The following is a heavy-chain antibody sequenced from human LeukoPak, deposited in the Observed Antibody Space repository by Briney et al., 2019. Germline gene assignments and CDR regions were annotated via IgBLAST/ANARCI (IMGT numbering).Heavy chain of an antibody. V-gene: IGHV3-23*01. D-gene: IGHD2-2*01. J-gene: IGHJ3*02. CDR3: AERPAATRAFDI. CDR1: GFTFSSYA. CDR2: ISGSGGST. Sequence: PGGSLRLSCAASGFTFSSYAMSWVRQAPGKGLEWVSAISGSGGSTYYADSVKGRFTISRDNSKNTLYLQMNSLRAEDTAVYYCAERPAATRAFDIWGQGTMVTVSS.